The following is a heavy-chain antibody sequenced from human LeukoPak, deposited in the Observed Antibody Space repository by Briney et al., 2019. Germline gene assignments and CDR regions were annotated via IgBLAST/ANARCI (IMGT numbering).Heavy chain of an antibody. D-gene: IGHD2-21*02. CDR1: GGSFSGYY. Sequence: PSETLSLTCAAYGGSFSGYYWSWIRQPPGKGLEWIGEINHSGSTNYNPSLKSRVTISVDTSKNQFSLKLSSVTAADTAVYYCARGQVTAKFALFDYWGQGTLVTVSS. J-gene: IGHJ4*02. CDR3: ARGQVTAKFALFDY. CDR2: INHSGST. V-gene: IGHV4-34*01.